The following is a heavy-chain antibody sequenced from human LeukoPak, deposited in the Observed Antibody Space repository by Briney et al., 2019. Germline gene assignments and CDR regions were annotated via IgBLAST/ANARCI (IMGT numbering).Heavy chain of an antibody. D-gene: IGHD5-24*01. CDR3: ARDWDGYNWDADAFDI. J-gene: IGHJ3*02. Sequence: PSETLSLTCTVSGGSVSSGSYYWSWIRQPLGKGLEWIGYIYYSGSTNYNPSLKSRVTISVDTSKNQFSLKLSSVTAADTAVYYCARDWDGYNWDADAFDIWGQGTMVTVSS. V-gene: IGHV4-61*01. CDR2: IYYSGST. CDR1: GGSVSSGSYY.